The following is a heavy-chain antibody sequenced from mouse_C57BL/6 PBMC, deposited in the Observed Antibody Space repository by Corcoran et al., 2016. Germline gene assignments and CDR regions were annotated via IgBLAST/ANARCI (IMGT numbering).Heavy chain of an antibody. J-gene: IGHJ1*03. Sequence: QVQLQQSGAELVRPGTSVKMSCKASGYTFTNYWIGWAKQRPGHGLEWIGDIYPGGGYTNYNEKFKGKATLTADKSSSTAYMQFSSLTSEDSAIYYCAREVYYYYGSSWYFDVWGTGTTVTVSS. D-gene: IGHD1-1*01. CDR1: GYTFTNYW. CDR2: IYPGGGYT. CDR3: AREVYYYYGSSWYFDV. V-gene: IGHV1-63*01.